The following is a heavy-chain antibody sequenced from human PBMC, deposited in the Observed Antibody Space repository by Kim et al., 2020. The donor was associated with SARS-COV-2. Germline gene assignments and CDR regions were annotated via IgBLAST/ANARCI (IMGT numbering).Heavy chain of an antibody. Sequence: DYAGSVKSRITINPDTSKNQFSLQLNSVTPEDTAVYYCARDESSWYDFDYWGQGTLVTVSS. V-gene: IGHV6-1*01. CDR3: ARDESSWYDFDY. D-gene: IGHD3-16*01. J-gene: IGHJ4*02.